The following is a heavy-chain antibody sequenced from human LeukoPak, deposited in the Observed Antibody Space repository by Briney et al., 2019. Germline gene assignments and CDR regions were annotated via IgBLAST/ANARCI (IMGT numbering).Heavy chain of an antibody. CDR3: AREYGSGYYYVYLGY. V-gene: IGHV1-2*02. CDR1: GYAFTGYY. D-gene: IGHD3-10*01. CDR2: FNPNSGGT. J-gene: IGHJ4*02. Sequence: GASVKVSCKASGYAFTGYYIHWVRQPPGQGLEWMGWFNPNSGGTDSAQKFQGRVTMTGDTSISTAYMELRGLTSDDTAIYYCAREYGSGYYYVYLGYWGQGTLVTVSS.